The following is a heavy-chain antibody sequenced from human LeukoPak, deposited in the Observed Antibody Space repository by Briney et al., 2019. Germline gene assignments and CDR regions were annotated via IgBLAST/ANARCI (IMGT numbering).Heavy chain of an antibody. D-gene: IGHD2-15*01. Sequence: GASVKVSCKASGYTFTSYYMHWVRQAPGQGLEWMGLINPTGDSTGYAQKLQGRVTMTTDTSTSTAYMELRSLRSDDTAVYYCARDLLSRYCSGGSCYSVPVSDYWGQGTLVTVSS. CDR1: GYTFTSYY. J-gene: IGHJ4*02. CDR2: INPTGDST. V-gene: IGHV1-46*01. CDR3: ARDLLSRYCSGGSCYSVPVSDY.